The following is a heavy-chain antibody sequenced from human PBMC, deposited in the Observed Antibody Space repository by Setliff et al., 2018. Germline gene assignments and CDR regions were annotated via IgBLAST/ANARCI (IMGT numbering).Heavy chain of an antibody. CDR1: GYSLNTYG. J-gene: IGHJ6*03. V-gene: IGHV1-18*01. CDR2: ISGYNGFT. CDR3: ARVRDCSGGICHRGFHHYMDV. Sequence: ASVKVSCRASGYSLNTYGISWVRQAPGQGLEWMGWISGYNGFTKYAQKFQGRVTITADESTITAYMELSSLRSEDTAVYYCARVRDCSGGICHRGFHHYMDVWGKGTTVTVS. D-gene: IGHD2-15*01.